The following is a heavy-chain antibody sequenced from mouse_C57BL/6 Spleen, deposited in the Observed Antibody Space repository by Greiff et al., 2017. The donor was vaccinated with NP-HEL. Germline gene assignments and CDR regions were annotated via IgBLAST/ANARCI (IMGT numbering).Heavy chain of an antibody. Sequence: EVHLVESGPELVKPGASVKMSCKASGYTFTDYNMHWVKQSHGKSLEWIGYINPNNGGTSYNQKFKGKATLTVNKSSSTAYMELRSLTSEDSAVYYCASINGAMDYWGQGTSVTVSS. V-gene: IGHV1-22*01. CDR2: INPNNGGT. CDR1: GYTFTDYN. CDR3: ASINGAMDY. J-gene: IGHJ4*01.